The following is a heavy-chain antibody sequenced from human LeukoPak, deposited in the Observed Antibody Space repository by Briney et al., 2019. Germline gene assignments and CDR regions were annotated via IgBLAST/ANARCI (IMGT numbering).Heavy chain of an antibody. V-gene: IGHV4-39*07. Sequence: SETLSLTCTVSGGSISSSSYYWGWIRQPPGKGLEWIGSIYYSGSTYYNPSLKSRVTISVDTSKNQFSLKLSSVTAADTAVYYCATGHNWRVDAFDIWGQGTLVTVSS. CDR1: GGSISSSSYY. D-gene: IGHD1-1*01. J-gene: IGHJ3*02. CDR2: IYYSGST. CDR3: ATGHNWRVDAFDI.